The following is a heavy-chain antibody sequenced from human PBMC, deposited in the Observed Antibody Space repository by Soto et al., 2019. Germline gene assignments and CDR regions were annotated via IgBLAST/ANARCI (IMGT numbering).Heavy chain of an antibody. CDR1: GYTFTSYG. J-gene: IGHJ6*02. V-gene: IGHV1-18*01. CDR3: ARDSDYYDSSGYTYYYYGMDV. Sequence: QVQLVQSGAEVKKPGASVKVSCKASGYTFTSYGISWVRQAPGQGLEWMGWISAYNGNTNYAQKLQGRVTMTTDTSTRTAYMELRSLRSDDTAVYYCARDSDYYDSSGYTYYYYGMDVWGQGTTVTVSS. CDR2: ISAYNGNT. D-gene: IGHD3-22*01.